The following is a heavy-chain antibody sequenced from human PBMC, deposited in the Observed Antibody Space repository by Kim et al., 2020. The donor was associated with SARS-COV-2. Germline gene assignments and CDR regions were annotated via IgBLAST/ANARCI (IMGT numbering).Heavy chain of an antibody. V-gene: IGHV3-23*01. CDR2: ISGSGGST. CDR3: AKDRAIQLWASYYYYGMDV. D-gene: IGHD5-18*01. Sequence: SLCSACAASGFTFSSYAMSWVRQAPGKGLEWVSAISGSGGSTYYADSVKGRFTISRDNSKNTLYLQMNSLRAEDTAVYYCAKDRAIQLWASYYYYGMDVWGQGTKVTV. CDR1: GFTFSSYA. J-gene: IGHJ6*02.